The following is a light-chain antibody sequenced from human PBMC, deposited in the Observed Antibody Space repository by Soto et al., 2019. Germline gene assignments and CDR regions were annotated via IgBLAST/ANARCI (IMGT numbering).Light chain of an antibody. J-gene: IGLJ2*01. CDR1: SIGSKS. Sequence: SYVLTQPPSVSVAPGQTAKITCGGNSIGSKSVHWYQQKAGQAPVLVVHDDSDRPSGIPERFSGSNSANTATLTISRVEAGDEADYYCQVWESSGDQVVFAGGTKLTVL. CDR2: DDS. CDR3: QVWESSGDQVV. V-gene: IGLV3-21*02.